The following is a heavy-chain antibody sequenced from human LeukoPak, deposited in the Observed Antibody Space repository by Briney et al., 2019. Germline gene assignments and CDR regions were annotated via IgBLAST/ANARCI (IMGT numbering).Heavy chain of an antibody. D-gene: IGHD3-22*01. J-gene: IGHJ4*02. V-gene: IGHV3-74*01. Sequence: GGSLRLSCAASGFTFSSYWMHWVRQAPGKGLVWVSRTDGSSTSYADSVKGRFTISRDNAKSTLYLQMNSLRAEDTAVYYCARDMGYDSSASFDYWGQGTLVTVSS. CDR3: ARDMGYDSSASFDY. CDR2: TDGSST. CDR1: GFTFSSYW.